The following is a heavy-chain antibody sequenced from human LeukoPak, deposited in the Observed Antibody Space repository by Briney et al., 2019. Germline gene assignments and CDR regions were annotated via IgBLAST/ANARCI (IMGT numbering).Heavy chain of an antibody. CDR1: GFTFGSYA. D-gene: IGHD2-15*01. CDR2: ISGSGGST. CDR3: AKFSAAVVAATPFDY. J-gene: IGHJ4*02. V-gene: IGHV3-23*01. Sequence: GGSLRLSCAASGFTFGSYAMSWVRQAPGKGLEWVSAISGSGGSTYYADSVKGRFTISRDNSKNTLYLQMNSLRAEDTAVYYCAKFSAAVVAATPFDYWGQGTLVTVFS.